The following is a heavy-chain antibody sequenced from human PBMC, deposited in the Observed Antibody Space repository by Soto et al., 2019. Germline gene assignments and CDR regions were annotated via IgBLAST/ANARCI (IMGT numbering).Heavy chain of an antibody. V-gene: IGHV3-23*01. D-gene: IGHD3-10*01. CDR3: AKDGEWFGERHNWFDP. CDR2: LSGSGDST. Sequence: GGSLRLSCAASGFIFSNNAMSWVRQAPGKGLEWVSALSGSGDSTYYADSVKGRFTISRDNSKSTLYLQMNSLRAEDTAVYYCAKDGEWFGERHNWFDPWGQGSLVTVSS. J-gene: IGHJ5*02. CDR1: GFIFSNNA.